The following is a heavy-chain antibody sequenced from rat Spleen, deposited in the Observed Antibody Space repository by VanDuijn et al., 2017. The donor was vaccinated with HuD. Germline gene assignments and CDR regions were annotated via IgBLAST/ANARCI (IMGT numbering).Heavy chain of an antibody. J-gene: IGHJ2*01. Sequence: EVQLVETGGGLVQPGRSLKLSCVASGFTFNNYRMSWTRQAPGKGLEWVAAISNSGGSTYYPDSVTGRCTISRDNAQNTLYLQMNSLRSEDTSAYYCTREGNSGYDYWGQGVMVTVSS. CDR2: ISNSGGST. CDR3: TREGNSGYDY. D-gene: IGHD4-3*01. CDR1: GFTFNNYR. V-gene: IGHV5-31*01.